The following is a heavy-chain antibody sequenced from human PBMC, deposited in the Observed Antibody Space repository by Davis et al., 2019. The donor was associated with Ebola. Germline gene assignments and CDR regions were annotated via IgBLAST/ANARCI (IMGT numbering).Heavy chain of an antibody. J-gene: IGHJ6*02. V-gene: IGHV3-7*01. CDR1: GFTFSSYW. CDR2: IKQDGSEK. D-gene: IGHD5-18*01. Sequence: GESLKISCAASGFTFSSYWMSWVRQAPGKGLEWVANIKQDGSEKYYVDSVKGRFTISRDNAKNSLYLQMNSLRAEDTAVYYCARYNPAWIQLLSDGMDVWGQGTMVTVSS. CDR3: ARYNPAWIQLLSDGMDV.